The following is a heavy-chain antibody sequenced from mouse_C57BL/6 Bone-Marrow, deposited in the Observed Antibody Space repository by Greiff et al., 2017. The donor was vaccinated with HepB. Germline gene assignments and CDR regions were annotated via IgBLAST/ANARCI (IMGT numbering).Heavy chain of an antibody. J-gene: IGHJ2*01. Sequence: DVMLVESGGGLVKPGGSLKLSCAASGFTFSDYGMHWVRQAPEKGLEWVAYISSGSSTIYYADTVKGRFTISRDNAKNTLFLQMTSLRSEDTTMYYCARFPYYFDYWGQGTTLTVSS. CDR3: ARFPYYFDY. CDR1: GFTFSDYG. V-gene: IGHV5-17*01. CDR2: ISSGSSTI.